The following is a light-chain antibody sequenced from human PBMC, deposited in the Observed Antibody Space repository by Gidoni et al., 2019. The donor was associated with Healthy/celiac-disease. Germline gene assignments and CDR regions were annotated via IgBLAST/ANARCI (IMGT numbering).Light chain of an antibody. CDR2: AAS. CDR3: QQSYSTLLFT. Sequence: DIHITQSPSSLSASVGDRVTITCRASQGISSYLNWYQQKPGKAPKLLIYAASSLKSGVPSSFSGSGSGTDLTLTISSLQPEDFATYYCQQSYSTLLFTFGPGTKVDIK. CDR1: QGISSY. V-gene: IGKV1-39*01. J-gene: IGKJ3*01.